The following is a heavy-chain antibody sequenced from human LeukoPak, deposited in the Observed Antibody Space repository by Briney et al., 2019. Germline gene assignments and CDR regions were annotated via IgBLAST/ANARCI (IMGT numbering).Heavy chain of an antibody. CDR2: IYYSGST. CDR1: GGSISSSSYY. D-gene: IGHD3-22*01. CDR3: ARDRRITMIGSWWFDP. Sequence: SETLSLTCTVSGGSISSSSYYWGWIRQPPGKGLEWIGSIYYSGSTYYNPSLKSRVTISVDTSKNQFSLKLSSVTAADTAVYYCARDRRITMIGSWWFDPWGQGTLVTVSS. V-gene: IGHV4-39*07. J-gene: IGHJ5*02.